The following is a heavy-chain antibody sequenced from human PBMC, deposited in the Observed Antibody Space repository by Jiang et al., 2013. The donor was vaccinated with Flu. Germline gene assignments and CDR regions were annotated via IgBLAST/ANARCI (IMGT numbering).Heavy chain of an antibody. V-gene: IGHV1-3*01. D-gene: IGHD2/OR15-2a*01. Sequence: SGAEVKKPGASVKVSCKASGYTFSMYAIHWVRRPRRSLEWMGWIDAGNGNTKYSQNFQGRVTITWDTSANTAYLELISLTSKDTSIYYCARNFPFDYWGQGTLVTVSS. J-gene: IGHJ4*02. CDR1: GYTFSMYA. CDR2: IDAGNGNT. CDR3: ARNFPFDY.